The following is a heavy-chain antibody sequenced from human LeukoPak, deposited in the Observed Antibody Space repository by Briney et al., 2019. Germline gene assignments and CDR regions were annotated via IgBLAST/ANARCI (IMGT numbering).Heavy chain of an antibody. D-gene: IGHD6-13*01. J-gene: IGHJ4*02. Sequence: GGSLRLSCAASGFTFSSYAMSWVRQAPGKGLEWVTFIQTDGNPKYYADSVRGRFTISRDNSKNTVSLQMNSLRAEDTAVYYCAREESSLVLGGLGYWGQGTLVTVSS. CDR2: IQTDGNPK. V-gene: IGHV3-30*02. CDR1: GFTFSSYA. CDR3: AREESSLVLGGLGY.